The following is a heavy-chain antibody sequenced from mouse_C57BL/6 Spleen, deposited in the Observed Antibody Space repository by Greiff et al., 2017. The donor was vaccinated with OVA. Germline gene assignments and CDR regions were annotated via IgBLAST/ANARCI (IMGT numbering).Heavy chain of an antibody. J-gene: IGHJ3*01. D-gene: IGHD1-1*01. CDR1: GYSITSGYY. CDR3: ARGDYYGNWFAY. V-gene: IGHV3-6*01. CDR2: ISYDGSN. Sequence: EVQRVESGPGLVKPSQSLSLTCSVTGYSITSGYYWNWIRQFPGNKLEWMGYISYDGSNNYNPSLKNRISITRDTSKNQFFLKLNSVTTEDTATYYCARGDYYGNWFAYWGQGTLVTVSA.